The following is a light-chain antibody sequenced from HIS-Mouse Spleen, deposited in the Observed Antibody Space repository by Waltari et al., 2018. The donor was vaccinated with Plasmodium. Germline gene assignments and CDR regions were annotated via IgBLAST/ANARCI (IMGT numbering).Light chain of an antibody. Sequence: EIVLTQSPGTLSLSPGERATLSCRASQSVSSSYLAWYQQKPGQAPRLLIYGASIRATGIPDRFSGSGSGTDFTLTISRLEPEDFAVYYCQQYGSSPFGPGTKVDIK. CDR1: QSVSSSY. CDR3: QQYGSSP. V-gene: IGKV3-20*01. CDR2: GAS. J-gene: IGKJ3*01.